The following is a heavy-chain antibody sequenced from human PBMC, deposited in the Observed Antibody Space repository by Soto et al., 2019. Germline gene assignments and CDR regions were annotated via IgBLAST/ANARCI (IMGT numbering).Heavy chain of an antibody. Sequence: QITLRESGPALVKPTQTLTLTCTFSGFSRTTVGEGVAWIRMPPGKALEWLALIYWDDDKIDTPSHKIRLTVTKDTSKSHVVFTMSNLAPTDTATYYSAHRNVSPAYFDFWGQGTLVTVSS. CDR3: AHRNVSPAYFDF. CDR2: IYWDDDK. J-gene: IGHJ4*02. CDR1: GFSRTTVGEG. V-gene: IGHV2-5*02.